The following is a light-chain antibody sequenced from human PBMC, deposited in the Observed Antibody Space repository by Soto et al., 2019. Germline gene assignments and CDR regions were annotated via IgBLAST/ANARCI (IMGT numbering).Light chain of an antibody. Sequence: QSVLTQPASVSGSPGQSITISCTGTSSDVGGYNYVSWYQQHPGKAPKLMIYEVNNRPSGVSNRFSGSKSGNTASLTISGLQAEEEADYYCSSYTTTSTRVVFGGGTQLPVL. CDR2: EVN. V-gene: IGLV2-14*01. J-gene: IGLJ2*01. CDR1: SSDVGGYNY. CDR3: SSYTTTSTRVV.